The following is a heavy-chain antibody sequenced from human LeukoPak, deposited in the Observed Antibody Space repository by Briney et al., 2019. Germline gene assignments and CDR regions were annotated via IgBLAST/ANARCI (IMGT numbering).Heavy chain of an antibody. CDR1: GGSFSGYY. CDR3: ARRSGSYYTRPLDY. Sequence: ASETLSLTCAVYGGSFSGYYWSWIRQPPGKGLEWIGEINHSGSTNYNPSLKSRVTISVDTSKNQFSLKLSSVTAADTAVYYCARRSGSYYTRPLDYWGQGTLVTVSS. D-gene: IGHD1-26*01. CDR2: INHSGST. J-gene: IGHJ4*02. V-gene: IGHV4-34*01.